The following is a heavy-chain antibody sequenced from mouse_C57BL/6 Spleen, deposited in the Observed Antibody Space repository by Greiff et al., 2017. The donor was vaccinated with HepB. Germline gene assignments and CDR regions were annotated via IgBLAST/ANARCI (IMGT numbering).Heavy chain of an antibody. CDR3: TRRYYDYDAAYFDY. Sequence: QVQLQQSGAELVRPGASVTLSCKASGYTFTDYEMPWVKQTPVHGLEWIGAIDPETGGTAYNQKFKGKAILTADKSSSTAYMELRSLTSEDSAVYYCTRRYYDYDAAYFDYWGQGTTLTVSS. D-gene: IGHD2-4*01. J-gene: IGHJ2*01. V-gene: IGHV1-15*01. CDR2: IDPETGGT. CDR1: GYTFTDYE.